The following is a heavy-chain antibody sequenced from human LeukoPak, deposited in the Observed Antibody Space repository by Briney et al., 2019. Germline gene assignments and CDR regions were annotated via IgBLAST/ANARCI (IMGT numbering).Heavy chain of an antibody. J-gene: IGHJ3*02. CDR3: AREGKQQLVHAFDI. Sequence: SQTLSLTCTVSGGSISSGGYYWSWIRQHPGKGLEWIGYIYYSGSTYYNPSLKSRVTISVDTSKSQFSLKLSSVTAADTAVYYCAREGKQQLVHAFDIWGQGTMVTVSS. V-gene: IGHV4-31*03. D-gene: IGHD6-13*01. CDR1: GGSISSGGYY. CDR2: IYYSGST.